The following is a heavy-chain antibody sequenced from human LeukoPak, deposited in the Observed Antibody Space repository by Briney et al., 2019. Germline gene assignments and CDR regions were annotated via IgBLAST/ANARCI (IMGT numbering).Heavy chain of an antibody. CDR1: GYTFTGYY. CDR2: INPNSGGT. V-gene: IGHV1-2*02. CDR3: ARDFVMTTVTTGDY. Sequence: ASVKVSCKASGYTFTGYYMHWVRQAPGQGLEWMGWINPNSGGTNYAQKFQGRVTMTRDTSISTAYMELSRLRSDDTAVYYCARDFVMTTVTTGDYWGQGTLVTVSS. J-gene: IGHJ4*02. D-gene: IGHD4-17*01.